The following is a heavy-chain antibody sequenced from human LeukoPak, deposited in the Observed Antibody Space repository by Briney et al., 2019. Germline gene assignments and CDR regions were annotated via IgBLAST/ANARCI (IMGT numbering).Heavy chain of an antibody. J-gene: IGHJ6*03. Sequence: GGSLRLSCAASGFTFSSYAMSWVRQAPGKGLEWVSAISGSGGSTYYADSVKGRFTISRDNSKNTLYLQMNSLRAEDTAVYYCARVRPWPPGPPNPYYYYYYYMDVWGKGTTVTVSS. CDR1: GFTFSSYA. CDR2: ISGSGGST. D-gene: IGHD1-14*01. V-gene: IGHV3-23*01. CDR3: ARVRPWPPGPPNPYYYYYYYMDV.